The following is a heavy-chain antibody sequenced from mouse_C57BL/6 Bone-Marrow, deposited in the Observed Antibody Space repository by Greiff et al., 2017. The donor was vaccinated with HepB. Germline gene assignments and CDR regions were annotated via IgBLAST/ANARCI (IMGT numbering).Heavy chain of an antibody. Sequence: DVMLVESGEGLVKPGGSLKLSCAASGFTFSSYAMSWVRQTPEKRLEWVAYISSGGDYIYYADTVKGRFTISRDNARNTLYLQMSSLKSEDTAMYYCTRQYYSNYRFAYWGQGTLVTVSA. CDR1: GFTFSSYA. CDR2: ISSGGDYI. CDR3: TRQYYSNYRFAY. V-gene: IGHV5-9-1*02. J-gene: IGHJ3*01. D-gene: IGHD2-5*01.